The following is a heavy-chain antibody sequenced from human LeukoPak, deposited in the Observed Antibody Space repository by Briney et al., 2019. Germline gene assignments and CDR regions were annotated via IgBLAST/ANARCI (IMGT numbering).Heavy chain of an antibody. Sequence: GESLKISCKGSGYRFTSYWIGWVRQMPGKGLEWMGIIYPGDSDTRYSPSFQGQVTISADKSISTAYLQWSSLKASDTAMYYCARSGLYYDILTGYYPTGMDVWGQGTTVTVSS. CDR3: ARSGLYYDILTGYYPTGMDV. CDR2: IYPGDSDT. J-gene: IGHJ6*02. D-gene: IGHD3-9*01. V-gene: IGHV5-51*01. CDR1: GYRFTSYW.